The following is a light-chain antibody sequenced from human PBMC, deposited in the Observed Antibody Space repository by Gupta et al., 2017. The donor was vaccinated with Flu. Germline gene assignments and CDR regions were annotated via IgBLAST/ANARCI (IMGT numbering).Light chain of an antibody. J-gene: IGLJ2*01. Sequence: QALLTPPPAVSGAPGQRVTISCTGRSSNIGAGYDVHWYQQLPGTAPKLLIYGNSNRPSGGPDRFSGSKSGTSASLAITGLQAEDEDDYYCQSYDSSLSGSVVFGGGTKLTVL. CDR1: SSNIGAGYD. CDR3: QSYDSSLSGSVV. CDR2: GNS. V-gene: IGLV1-40*01.